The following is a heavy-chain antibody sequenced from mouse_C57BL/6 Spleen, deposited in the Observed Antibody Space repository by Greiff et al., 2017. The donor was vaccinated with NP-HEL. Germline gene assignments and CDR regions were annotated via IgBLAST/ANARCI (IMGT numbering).Heavy chain of an antibody. V-gene: IGHV1-82*01. D-gene: IGHD2-3*01. CDR2: IYPGDGDT. CDR1: GYAFSSSW. Sequence: VQLQQSGPELVKPGASVKISCKASGYAFSSSWMNWVKQRPGKGLEWIGRIYPGDGDTNYNGKFKGKATLTADKSSSTAYMQLSSLTSEDSAVYFCARLDGYYGYWGQGTTLTVSS. J-gene: IGHJ2*01. CDR3: ARLDGYYGY.